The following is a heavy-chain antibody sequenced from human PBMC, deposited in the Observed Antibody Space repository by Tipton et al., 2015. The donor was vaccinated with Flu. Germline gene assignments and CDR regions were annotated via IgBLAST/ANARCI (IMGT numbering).Heavy chain of an antibody. CDR1: GGSIGNYY. CDR3: ARRDYSNYVSEPKNWFDP. D-gene: IGHD4-11*01. Sequence: TPSLTCTVSGGSIGNYYWGWIRQPPGKGLEWIGNVHQTGSTYYNPSLRSRVTIAVDRPKNQFSLRLTSVTAADTAVYFCARRDYSNYVSEPKNWFDPWGQGTLVTVSS. V-gene: IGHV4-59*08. CDR2: VHQTGST. J-gene: IGHJ5*02.